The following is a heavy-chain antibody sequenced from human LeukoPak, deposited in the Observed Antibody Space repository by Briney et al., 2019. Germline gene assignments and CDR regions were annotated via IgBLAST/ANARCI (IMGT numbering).Heavy chain of an antibody. J-gene: IGHJ4*02. CDR2: ISGRTGGT. D-gene: IGHD5-12*01. CDR3: AKCGNSGCHLIDY. CDR1: GFTFSSQA. Sequence: GGSLRLSCAASGFTFSSQAMTWVRQAPGKGLEWVSAISGRTGGTYYADSVKGRFTISRDNSKSTLYLQMDSLRAEDTAVYYCAKCGNSGCHLIDYWGQGTLVTVSS. V-gene: IGHV3-23*01.